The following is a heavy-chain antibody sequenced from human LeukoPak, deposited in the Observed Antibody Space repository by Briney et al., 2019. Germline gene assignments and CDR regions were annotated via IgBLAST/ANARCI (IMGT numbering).Heavy chain of an antibody. Sequence: GGSLRLSCAASGFTFSNNAMNWVRQAPGKGLEWVSYISSSRIYYADSVKGRFTISRDNAKNSLYLQMNSLRAEDTAVYYCAREEHYGDYRWYVDYWGQGTLVTVSS. CDR2: ISSSRI. D-gene: IGHD4-17*01. CDR1: GFTFSNNA. CDR3: AREEHYGDYRWYVDY. V-gene: IGHV3-21*05. J-gene: IGHJ4*02.